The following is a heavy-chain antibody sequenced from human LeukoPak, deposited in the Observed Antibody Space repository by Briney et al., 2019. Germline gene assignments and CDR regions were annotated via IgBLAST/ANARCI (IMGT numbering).Heavy chain of an antibody. Sequence: HPGGSLRLSCAASGFTFTSYAMSWVRQAPGKGLEWVSIISGSGGTTYYADSVKGRFTISRDNSKNTLYLQMNSLRADGTAVYYCAKRYYYDSGTIDYWGQGTLVTVSS. V-gene: IGHV3-23*01. CDR1: GFTFTSYA. CDR3: AKRYYYDSGTIDY. D-gene: IGHD3-10*01. CDR2: ISGSGGTT. J-gene: IGHJ4*02.